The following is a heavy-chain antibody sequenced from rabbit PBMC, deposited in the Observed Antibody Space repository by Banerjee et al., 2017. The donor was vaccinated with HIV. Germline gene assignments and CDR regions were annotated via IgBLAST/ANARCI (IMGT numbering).Heavy chain of an antibody. J-gene: IGHJ4*01. Sequence: QEQLEESGGGLVKPEGSLTLTCTASGFDFRSNAMCCVRQAPGKGLEWIAWIDAGSSGTTDYASWAKGRFTISKTSSITVTLQMTSLTVADTATYFCARDVAAYGYAFKLWGPGTLVTVS. CDR3: ARDVAAYGYAFKL. CDR2: IDAGSSGTT. D-gene: IGHD6-1*01. CDR1: GFDFRSNA. V-gene: IGHV1S45*01.